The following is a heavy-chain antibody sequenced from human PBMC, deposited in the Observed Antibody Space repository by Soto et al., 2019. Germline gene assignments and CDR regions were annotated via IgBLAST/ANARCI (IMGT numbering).Heavy chain of an antibody. Sequence: EVQLVESGGGLVQPGGSLRLSCAASGFTVSSNYMSWVRQAPGKGLEWVSVIYSGGSTYYADSVKGRFTISRDNSKNTLYLQMNSLRAEDTAVYYCARGGGAFYWYFDLWGRGTLVTVSS. V-gene: IGHV3-66*01. CDR3: ARGGGAFYWYFDL. CDR2: IYSGGST. CDR1: GFTVSSNY. D-gene: IGHD3-10*01. J-gene: IGHJ2*01.